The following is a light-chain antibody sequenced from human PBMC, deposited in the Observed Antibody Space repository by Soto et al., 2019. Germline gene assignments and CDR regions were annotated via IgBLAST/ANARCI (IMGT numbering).Light chain of an antibody. CDR2: AAS. CDR3: QQYYSYPVT. V-gene: IGKV1-8*01. CDR1: QGISSY. J-gene: IGKJ1*01. Sequence: AIRMTQSPSSLSASTGDRVTITCRASQGISSYLAWYQQKPGKAPKLLIYAASTLQSGVPSMFSGSGSGTDFTLTISCLQSEDFATYYCQQYYSYPVTFGQGTNVEIK.